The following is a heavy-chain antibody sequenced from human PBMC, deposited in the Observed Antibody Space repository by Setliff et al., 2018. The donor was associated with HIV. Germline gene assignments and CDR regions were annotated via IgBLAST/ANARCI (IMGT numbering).Heavy chain of an antibody. J-gene: IGHJ6*03. V-gene: IGHV1-69*04. CDR3: VRGVQSPPHYSYYYMDV. CDR2: IIPILGIA. D-gene: IGHD3-3*01. CDR1: GYTFTGYY. Sequence: SVKVSCKASGYTFTGYYMHWVRQAPGQGLEWMGRIIPILGIANYAQKFQGRVTITADKSTSTAYIELTSLRFDDTAMYYCVRGVQSPPHYSYYYMDVWGEGTMVTVSS.